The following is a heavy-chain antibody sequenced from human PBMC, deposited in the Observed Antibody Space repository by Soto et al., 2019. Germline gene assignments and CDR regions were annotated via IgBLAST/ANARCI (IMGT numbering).Heavy chain of an antibody. V-gene: IGHV4-34*01. J-gene: IGHJ6*01. CDR1: GGSFSGYY. CDR3: ARGLRVTLLPGTAARSCYGMDV. CDR2: INHSGST. Sequence: SETLSLTCAVYGGSFSGYYWSWIRQPPGKGLEWIGEINHSGSTNYNPSLKSRVTISVDTSKNQFSLKLSSVTAADTAVYYCARGLRVTLLPGTAARSCYGMDVWGQGTTVNVSS. D-gene: IGHD6-6*01.